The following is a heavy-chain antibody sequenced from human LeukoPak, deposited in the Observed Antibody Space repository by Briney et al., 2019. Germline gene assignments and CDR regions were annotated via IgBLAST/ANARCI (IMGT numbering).Heavy chain of an antibody. D-gene: IGHD6-13*01. J-gene: IGHJ6*03. CDR1: GGSISSYY. CDR3: ARDGYSSSWYHYYYYYMDV. V-gene: IGHV4-4*07. Sequence: SETLSLTCTVSGGSISSYYWSWIRQPAGKGLEWIGRIYTSGSTNYNPSLKSRVTMSVDTSKSQFSLKLSSVTAADTAVYYCARDGYSSSWYHYYYYYMDVWGKGTTVTVSS. CDR2: IYTSGST.